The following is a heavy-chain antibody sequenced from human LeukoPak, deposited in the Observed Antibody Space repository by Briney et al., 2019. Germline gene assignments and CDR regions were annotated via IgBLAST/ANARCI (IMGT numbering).Heavy chain of an antibody. V-gene: IGHV1-18*01. Sequence: ASVKVSCKASGYTFTSYGISWVRQAPGQGLEWMGWISAYNGNTNYAQKLQGRVTIVRDTSASTAYMDLSSLTSEDTALYYCARGQWVGTTQAYYLEYWGQGTLVAVSS. D-gene: IGHD1-26*01. CDR3: ARGQWVGTTQAYYLEY. J-gene: IGHJ4*02. CDR1: GYTFTSYG. CDR2: ISAYNGNT.